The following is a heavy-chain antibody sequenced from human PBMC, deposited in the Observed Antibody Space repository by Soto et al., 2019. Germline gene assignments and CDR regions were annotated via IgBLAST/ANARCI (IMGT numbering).Heavy chain of an antibody. CDR2: IIPTFGTA. V-gene: IGHV1-69*06. CDR1: GGTFSSSA. Sequence: QVQLVQSGAEMREPGSSVKVSCKASGGTFSSSAINWLRQAPGQGPEWMGGIIPTFGTANYIEKFRGRVTITAETSTSTAYMEVSSLTSDDKAMYFCARSETAGHRGFDIWGQGTMVTVSS. J-gene: IGHJ3*02. D-gene: IGHD6-19*01. CDR3: ARSETAGHRGFDI.